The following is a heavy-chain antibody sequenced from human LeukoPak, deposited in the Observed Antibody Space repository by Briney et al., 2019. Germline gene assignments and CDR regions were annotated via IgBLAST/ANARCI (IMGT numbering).Heavy chain of an antibody. CDR1: GGTFSSYA. J-gene: IGHJ4*02. CDR3: ARDRRGGGWLQGDFDY. CDR2: IIPIFGTA. D-gene: IGHD5-24*01. V-gene: IGHV1-69*05. Sequence: ASVKVSCKASGGTFSSYAISWVRQAPGQGLEWMGGIIPIFGTANYAQKFQGRVTMTRDTSTSTVYMELSSLRSEDTAVYYCARDRRGGGWLQGDFDYWGQGTLVTVSS.